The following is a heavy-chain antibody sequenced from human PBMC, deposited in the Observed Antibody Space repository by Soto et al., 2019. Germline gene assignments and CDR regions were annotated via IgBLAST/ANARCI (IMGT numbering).Heavy chain of an antibody. CDR2: TKQDGRNK. CDR1: GFTFSPFG. D-gene: IGHD3-16*01. CDR3: ARTMGWFYP. V-gene: IGHV3-7*01. J-gene: IGHJ5*02. Sequence: EVQLVESGGGWIQRGGSLRPSCPASGFTFSPFGLRLALKAPGKGLEWLANTKQDGRNKDYVDSVKGRCTISRDNAKNSLVQQMNGLRAEDTAVYYCARTMGWFYPWGQGTLVTVSS.